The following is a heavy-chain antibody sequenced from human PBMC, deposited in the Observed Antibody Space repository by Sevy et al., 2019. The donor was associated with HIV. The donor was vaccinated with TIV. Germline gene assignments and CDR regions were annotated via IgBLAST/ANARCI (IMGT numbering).Heavy chain of an antibody. CDR1: GFSFSYYG. CDR3: ENAYSGSYSHSYLYALDV. Sequence: GGSLRLSCIGSGFSFSYYGIHWVRQAPGKGLDWVALISHDGINEYYADSVKGRFTISRDNSKNTVYLEMNSLRNEDTAIYFCENAYSGSYSHSYLYALDVWGQGTTVTVSS. V-gene: IGHV3-30*18. J-gene: IGHJ6*02. D-gene: IGHD1-26*01. CDR2: ISHDGINE.